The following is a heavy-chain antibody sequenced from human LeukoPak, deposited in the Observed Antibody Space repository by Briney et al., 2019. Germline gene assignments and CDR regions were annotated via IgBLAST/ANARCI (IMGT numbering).Heavy chain of an antibody. V-gene: IGHV4-38-2*02. J-gene: IGHJ4*02. CDR3: ARSPYGSGYFDY. Sequence: SETLSLTCTVSGYSISSGYYWGWIRQPPGKGLEWIGSIYHSGSTYYNPSLKSRVTISVDTSKNQFSLKLSSVTAADTAVYYCARSPYGSGYFDYWGQGTLVTVSS. D-gene: IGHD3-10*01. CDR1: GYSISSGYY. CDR2: IYHSGST.